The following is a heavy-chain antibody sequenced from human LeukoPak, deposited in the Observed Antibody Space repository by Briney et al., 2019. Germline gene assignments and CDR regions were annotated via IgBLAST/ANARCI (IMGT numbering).Heavy chain of an antibody. CDR2: VYRGGDT. J-gene: IGHJ4*02. D-gene: IGHD2-2*01. CDR1: GITVSSNY. V-gene: IGHV3-53*01. Sequence: QPGGSLRLSCAPSGITVSSNYMSWVRQAPGKGLEWISVVYRGGDTYYADSVKGRFTISRDNSGNTLYLQMNSLRAEDTAVYYCARGDAHNFFDSWGQGTLVTVSS. CDR3: ARGDAHNFFDS.